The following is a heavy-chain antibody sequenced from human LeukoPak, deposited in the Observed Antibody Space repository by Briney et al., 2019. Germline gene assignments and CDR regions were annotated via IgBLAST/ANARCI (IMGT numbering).Heavy chain of an antibody. CDR1: GYSISSGYY. Sequence: SETLSLTCAVSGYSISSGYYWAWIRQFPGKGLEWIGSIFHSGSTYDNPSLKSRVTTSVDASKNHLSLTLSSVTAADTAVYHCARHMTTDMLDAFDIWGQGTMVIISS. CDR3: ARHMTTDMLDAFDI. V-gene: IGHV4-38-2*01. J-gene: IGHJ3*02. CDR2: IFHSGST. D-gene: IGHD3-10*02.